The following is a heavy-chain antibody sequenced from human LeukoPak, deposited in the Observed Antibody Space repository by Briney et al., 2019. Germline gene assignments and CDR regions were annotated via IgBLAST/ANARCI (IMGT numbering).Heavy chain of an antibody. CDR1: GGSFSGYY. V-gene: IGHV4-34*01. Sequence: PSETLSLTCAVYGGSFSGYYWSWIRQPPGKGLEWIGVINHSGSTNYNPSLKSRVTISVDTSKNQFSLKLSSVTAADTAVYYCARGISSTSSNWFDPWGQGTLVTVSS. CDR3: ARGISSTSSNWFDP. CDR2: INHSGST. D-gene: IGHD2-2*01. J-gene: IGHJ5*02.